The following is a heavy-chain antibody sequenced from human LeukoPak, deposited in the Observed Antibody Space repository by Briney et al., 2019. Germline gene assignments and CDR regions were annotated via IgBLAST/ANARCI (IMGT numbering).Heavy chain of an antibody. CDR2: IKEDGSEK. J-gene: IGHJ6*02. V-gene: IGHV3-7*03. CDR3: ARDSLKQRRSMDV. CDR1: EFTFSCYS. Sequence: GGSLRLSCAASEFTFSCYSMNWVRQVPGKGLEWVANIKEDGSEKYYVDSVRGRFTISRDNAKKSVYLQMNSLRAEDTAVYYCARDSLKQRRSMDVWGQGTTVTVSS.